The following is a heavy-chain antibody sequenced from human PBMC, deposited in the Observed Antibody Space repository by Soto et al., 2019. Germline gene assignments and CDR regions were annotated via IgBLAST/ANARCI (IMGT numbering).Heavy chain of an antibody. D-gene: IGHD3-16*02. CDR1: GYVFSNFA. CDR3: ARADYDYIWGSYHPFDH. CDR2: INIGDGKT. V-gene: IGHV1-3*04. Sequence: VQLVQSGAEMKKPGASVKISCTTSGYVFSNFAIHWVRQAPGQRLEWMGRINIGDGKTKYSEKLQGKVSIPSDTSANTAYMELSSLSSEDTAVVYCARADYDYIWGSYHPFDHWGPGTLVTVSS. J-gene: IGHJ4*02.